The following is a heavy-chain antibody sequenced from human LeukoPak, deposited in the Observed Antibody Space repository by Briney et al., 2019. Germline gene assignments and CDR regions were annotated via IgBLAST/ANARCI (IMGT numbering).Heavy chain of an antibody. Sequence: TASETLSLTCTVPGGSISSGANYWSWIRQPPGRGLEWIWYTSHSESAYYSPSLESRITISVDRSKHQFSLKLKSVTAADTAIYYCARDGGTTSNPSHDTFAIWGQGTMVAVSS. V-gene: IGHV4-30-2*01. CDR3: ARDGGTTSNPSHDTFAI. CDR1: GGSISSGANY. J-gene: IGHJ3*02. D-gene: IGHD4-11*01. CDR2: TSHSESA.